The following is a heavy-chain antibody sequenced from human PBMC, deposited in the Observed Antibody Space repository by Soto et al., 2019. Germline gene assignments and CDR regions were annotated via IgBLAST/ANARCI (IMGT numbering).Heavy chain of an antibody. D-gene: IGHD3-10*01. CDR3: ASGWFGEFVYQFDY. CDR1: GYTFTSYG. CDR2: ISAYNGNT. J-gene: IGHJ4*02. Sequence: ASVKVSCKASGYTFTSYGISWVRQAPGQGLEWMGWISAYNGNTNYAQKFQGRVTMTTDTSTSTAYMELRSLGSDVTSVYYCASGWFGEFVYQFDYWGQGTLVTVSS. V-gene: IGHV1-18*01.